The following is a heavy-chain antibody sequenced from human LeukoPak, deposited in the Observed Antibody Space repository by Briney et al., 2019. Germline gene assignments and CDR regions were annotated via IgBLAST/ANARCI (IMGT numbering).Heavy chain of an antibody. V-gene: IGHV4-59*08. D-gene: IGHD6-19*01. CDR3: ARAVSGRFDY. CDR2: IYYSGST. Sequence: SETLSLTWTVSGGSMSPYHWGWIRKPPGKGQEWTGYIYYSGSTNYNPSLKSRVTISVDTSKNQFSLKLSSVTAADTAIYYCARAVSGRFDYWGQGTLVTVSS. CDR1: GGSMSPYH. J-gene: IGHJ4*02.